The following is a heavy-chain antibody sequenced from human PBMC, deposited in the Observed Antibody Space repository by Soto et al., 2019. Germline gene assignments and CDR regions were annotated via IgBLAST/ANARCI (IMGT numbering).Heavy chain of an antibody. V-gene: IGHV1-69*06. J-gene: IGHJ4*02. D-gene: IGHD1-26*01. CDR1: GSTFNNFA. CDR2: IVVVSNTA. CDR3: ARAIKRWEVNYYFDF. Sequence: QVVLLQSGAEVKEPGSSVRVSCQVSGSTFNNFAFSWVRQAPGHGPEWMGGIVVVSNTAEYSQRFQDRVTITADTSTDTLYMELGSLTFEDTAVYYCARAIKRWEVNYYFDFWGQGALVTVSS.